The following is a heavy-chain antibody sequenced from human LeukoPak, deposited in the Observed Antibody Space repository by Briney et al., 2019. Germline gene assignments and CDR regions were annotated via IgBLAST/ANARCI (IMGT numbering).Heavy chain of an antibody. CDR1: VFTFSSYS. V-gene: IGHV3-21*01. CDR2: ISSSSSYI. J-gene: IGHJ4*02. Sequence: GGSLRLSCAASVFTFSSYSMNWVRQAPGKGLEWVSSISSSSSYIYYADSVKGRFTISRDNAKNSLYLQMNSLRAEDTAVYYCARDHPVTGRDYWGQGTLVTVSS. CDR3: ARDHPVTGRDY.